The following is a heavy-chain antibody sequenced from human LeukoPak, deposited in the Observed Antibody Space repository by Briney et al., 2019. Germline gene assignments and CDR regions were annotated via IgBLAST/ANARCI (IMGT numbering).Heavy chain of an antibody. J-gene: IGHJ4*02. CDR1: GYTFTGYY. D-gene: IGHD2-15*01. Sequence: ASVKVSCKASGYTFTGYYMHWVRQAPGQGLEWMGWINPNSGGTNYALKFQGRVTMTRDTSISTAYMELSRLRSDDTAMYYCAREGCSGGSCYAAFDYWGQGTLVTVSS. CDR2: INPNSGGT. V-gene: IGHV1-2*02. CDR3: AREGCSGGSCYAAFDY.